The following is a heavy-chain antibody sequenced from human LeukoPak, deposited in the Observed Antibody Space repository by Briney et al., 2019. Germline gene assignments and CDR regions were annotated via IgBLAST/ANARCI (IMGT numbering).Heavy chain of an antibody. D-gene: IGHD5-24*01. CDR2: ISSSGSTI. Sequence: PGGSLRLSCAASGFTFSDCYMSWIRQAPGKGLEWVSYISSSGSTIYYADSVKGRFTISGDKAKNSLYLQMNSLRVEDTAVYYCARDYKYAFDNWGQGTLVTVSS. CDR1: GFTFSDCY. J-gene: IGHJ4*02. V-gene: IGHV3-11*04. CDR3: ARDYKYAFDN.